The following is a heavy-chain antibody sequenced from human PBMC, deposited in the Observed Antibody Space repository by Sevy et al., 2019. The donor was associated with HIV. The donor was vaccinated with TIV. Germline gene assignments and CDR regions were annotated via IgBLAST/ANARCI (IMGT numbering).Heavy chain of an antibody. CDR2: ISSSSSYI. V-gene: IGHV3-21*01. CDR1: GFTFSSYS. CDR3: ARDGSIAARSEEDYFDY. Sequence: GGSLRLSCAASGFTFSSYSMNWVRQAPGKGLEWVSSISSSSSYIYYADSVKGRFTISRDNAKNSLYLLMNSLRAEDTAVYYCARDGSIAARSEEDYFDYWGQGTLVTV. D-gene: IGHD6-6*01. J-gene: IGHJ4*02.